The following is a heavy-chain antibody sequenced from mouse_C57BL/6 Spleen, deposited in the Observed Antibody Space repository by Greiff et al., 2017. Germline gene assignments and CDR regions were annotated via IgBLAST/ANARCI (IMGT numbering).Heavy chain of an antibody. CDR1: GYTFTDYN. V-gene: IGHV1-18*01. CDR3: VAGYYAMDY. CDR2: INPNNGGT. Sequence: EVQLKESGPELVKPGASVKIPCKASGYTFTDYNMDWVKQSHGKSLEWIGDINPNNGGTIYNQKFKGKATLTVDKSSSTAYMELRSLTSEDTAVYYCVAGYYAMDYWGQGTSVTVSS. J-gene: IGHJ4*01.